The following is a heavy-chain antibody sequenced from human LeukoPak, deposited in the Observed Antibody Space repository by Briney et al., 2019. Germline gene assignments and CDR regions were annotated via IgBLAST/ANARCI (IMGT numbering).Heavy chain of an antibody. CDR1: GFTFSGYA. CDR2: ISYDGSNK. Sequence: PGGSLRLSCAASGFTFSGYAMHWVRQAPGKGLEWVAVISYDGSNKYYADSVKGRFTISRDNSKNTLYLQMNSLRAEDTALYYCAKGLHDYGLDYWGQGTLVTVSS. V-gene: IGHV3-30-3*01. D-gene: IGHD4-17*01. J-gene: IGHJ4*02. CDR3: AKGLHDYGLDY.